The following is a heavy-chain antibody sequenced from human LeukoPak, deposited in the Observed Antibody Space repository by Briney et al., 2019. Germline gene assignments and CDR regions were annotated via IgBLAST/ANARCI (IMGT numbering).Heavy chain of an antibody. Sequence: GGSLRLSCAASGFTFSSYAMSWVRQAPGKGLEWVSAISASGGSTYYADSVKGRFTISRDNSKNTLYLQMNSLRAEDTAVYYCAKPLYYDSSGRSFFWYFDLWGRGTLVTVSS. J-gene: IGHJ2*01. CDR1: GFTFSSYA. V-gene: IGHV3-23*01. CDR3: AKPLYYDSSGRSFFWYFDL. D-gene: IGHD3-22*01. CDR2: ISASGGST.